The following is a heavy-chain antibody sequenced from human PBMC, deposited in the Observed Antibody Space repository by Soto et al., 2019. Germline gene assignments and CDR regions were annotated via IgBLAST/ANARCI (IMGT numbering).Heavy chain of an antibody. V-gene: IGHV1-8*01. CDR2: MNPNSGNT. CDR3: ARSDGYNFHWLDS. CDR1: GYTFATYD. Sequence: QVQLVQSGAEVKTPGASVKVSCKASGYTFATYDINWVRQAPGQGLEWMGWMNPNSGNTGYAQKFQGRLTMTRDTALSVAHMELSSLRNEDAAVYYCARSDGYNFHWLDSWGQGTLVTVSA. J-gene: IGHJ5*01. D-gene: IGHD2-21*01.